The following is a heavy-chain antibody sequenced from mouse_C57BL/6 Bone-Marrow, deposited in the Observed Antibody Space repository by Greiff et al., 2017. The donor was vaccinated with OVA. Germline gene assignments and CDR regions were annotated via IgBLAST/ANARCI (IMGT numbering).Heavy chain of an antibody. V-gene: IGHV3-6*01. CDR1: GYSITSGYY. CDR2: ISYDGSN. J-gene: IGHJ1*03. Sequence: VQLQQSGPGLVKPSQSLSLTCSVTGYSITSGYYWNWIRQFPGNKLEWMGYISYDGSNNYNPSLKNRISITRDTSKNQFFLKLNSVTTEDTATYYCAREGYYYGPYWYFDVWGTGTTVTVSS. D-gene: IGHD1-1*01. CDR3: AREGYYYGPYWYFDV.